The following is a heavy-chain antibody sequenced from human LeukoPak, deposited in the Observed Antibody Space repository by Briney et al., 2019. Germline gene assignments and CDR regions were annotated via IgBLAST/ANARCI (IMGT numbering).Heavy chain of an antibody. Sequence: SQTLSLTCAISGDSVSSDTAAWNWIRQSPSRGLEWLGRTYYRSQWGHDFAFFVKNRIRVDADTSRNQFSLHLNSVTPEDTAIYYCTRQPDQQPASFDPWGQGTLVTVSS. CDR2: TYYRSQWGH. CDR1: GDSVSSDTAA. D-gene: IGHD6-13*01. J-gene: IGHJ5*02. V-gene: IGHV6-1*01. CDR3: TRQPDQQPASFDP.